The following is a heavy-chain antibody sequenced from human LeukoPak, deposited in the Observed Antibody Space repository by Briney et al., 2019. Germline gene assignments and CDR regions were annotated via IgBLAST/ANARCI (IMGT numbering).Heavy chain of an antibody. CDR2: INHSGST. Sequence: SEILSLTCTVSGGSISGYYWSWIRQPPGKGLEWIGEINHSGSTNYNPSLKSRVTISVDTSKNQFSLKLSSVTAADTAVYYCARWGPSTYGDYNFDYWGQGTLVTVSS. CDR3: ARWGPSTYGDYNFDY. J-gene: IGHJ4*02. V-gene: IGHV4-34*01. CDR1: GGSISGYY. D-gene: IGHD4-17*01.